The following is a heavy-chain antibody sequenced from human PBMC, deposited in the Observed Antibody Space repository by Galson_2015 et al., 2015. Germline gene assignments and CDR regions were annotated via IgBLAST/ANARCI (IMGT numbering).Heavy chain of an antibody. CDR2: IHGGTGDT. CDR1: GYTFSSYT. CDR3: ASAGVAGTLGFDY. D-gene: IGHD6-19*01. V-gene: IGHV1-3*01. J-gene: IGHJ4*02. Sequence: SVKVSCKASGYTFSSYTMHWVRQAPGQRFEWIGWIHGGTGDTQYSQKFQGRLTITRDTSARAAYLDLGSLRSEDTAIYYCASAGVAGTLGFDYWGQGTLVIVSS.